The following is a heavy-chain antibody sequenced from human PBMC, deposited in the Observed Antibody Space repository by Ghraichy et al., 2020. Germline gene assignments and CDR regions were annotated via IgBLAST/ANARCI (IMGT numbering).Heavy chain of an antibody. Sequence: GGSLRLSCAASGFTFSSYSMNWVRQAPGKGLEWVSSISSSSSYIYYADSVKGRFTISRDNAKNSLYLQMNSLRAEDTAVYYCARDIFGVVIIVGVYYYYGMDVWGQGTTVTVSS. D-gene: IGHD3-3*01. CDR1: GFTFSSYS. J-gene: IGHJ6*02. V-gene: IGHV3-21*01. CDR3: ARDIFGVVIIVGVYYYYGMDV. CDR2: ISSSSSYI.